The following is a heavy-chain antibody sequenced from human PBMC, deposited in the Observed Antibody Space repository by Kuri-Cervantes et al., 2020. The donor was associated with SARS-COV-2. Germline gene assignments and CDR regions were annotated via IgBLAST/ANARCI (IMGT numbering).Heavy chain of an antibody. CDR1: GGSISSSDNYF. CDR2: IHSGGNT. CDR3: IAYPHGWVTGGGF. Sequence: SETLSLTCTVSGGSISSSDNYFWGWIRQPPGKGLEWIATIHSGGNTYYNVSLRSRLTMSVDTSKNQFPLRLTSVTAADMAVYYCIAYPHGWVTGGGFWGQGTLVTVSS. J-gene: IGHJ4*02. V-gene: IGHV4-39*03. D-gene: IGHD6-19*01.